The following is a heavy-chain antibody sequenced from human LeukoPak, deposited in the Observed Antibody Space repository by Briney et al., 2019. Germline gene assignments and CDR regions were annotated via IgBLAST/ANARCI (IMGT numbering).Heavy chain of an antibody. CDR3: AKRGNAISFFDP. D-gene: IGHD2/OR15-2a*01. V-gene: IGHV3-23*01. J-gene: IGHJ5*02. CDR1: GFTFSNYG. CDR2: LSGSGDII. Sequence: GGSLRLSCAASGFTFSNYGMYWVRQAPGKGLEWVSGLSGSGDIIYYTDSVKGRFTISRDNSKNTLYLEMNNLRAEDTALYYCAKRGNAISFFDPWGQGTLVTVSS.